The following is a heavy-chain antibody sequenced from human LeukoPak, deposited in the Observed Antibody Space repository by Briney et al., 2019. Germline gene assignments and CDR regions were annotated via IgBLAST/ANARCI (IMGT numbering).Heavy chain of an antibody. CDR3: ARDDNWGFDY. V-gene: IGHV3-23*01. CDR1: GFTFSSYS. J-gene: IGHJ4*02. CDR2: ISGSGGRI. D-gene: IGHD7-27*01. Sequence: GGSLRLSCAASGFTFSSYSMSWVRQAPGKGLEWVSSISGSGGRIDYADSVKGRFTISRDNAKNSLYLQLNSLRAEDTAFYYCARDDNWGFDYWGQGALVTVSS.